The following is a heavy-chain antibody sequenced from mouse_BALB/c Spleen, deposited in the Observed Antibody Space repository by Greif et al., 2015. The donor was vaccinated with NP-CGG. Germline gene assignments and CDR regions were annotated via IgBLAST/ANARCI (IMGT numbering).Heavy chain of an antibody. J-gene: IGHJ3*01. CDR2: IDPANGNT. CDR3: ARNDGFAY. D-gene: IGHD2-12*01. CDR1: GFNIKDTY. Sequence: VQLKQSGAEPVKPGASVKLSCTASGFNIKDTYMHWVKQRPEQGLKWIGRIDPANGNTKYDPKFQGKATITADTSSNTAYLQLSSLTSEDTAVYYCARNDGFAYWGQGTLVTVSA. V-gene: IGHV14-3*02.